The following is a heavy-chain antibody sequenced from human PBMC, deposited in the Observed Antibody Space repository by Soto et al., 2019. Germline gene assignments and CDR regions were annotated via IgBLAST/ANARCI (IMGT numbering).Heavy chain of an antibody. D-gene: IGHD5-12*01. CDR3: AKDHMSGYDTQYYFDY. CDR2: ISYDGSNK. V-gene: IGHV3-30*18. J-gene: IGHJ4*02. CDR1: GFTFSSYG. Sequence: GGSLRLSCAASGFTFSSYGMHWVRQAPGKGLEWVAVISYDGSNKYYADSVKGRFTISRDNSKNTLYLQMNSLRAEDTAVYYCAKDHMSGYDTQYYFDYWGQGTLVTVSS.